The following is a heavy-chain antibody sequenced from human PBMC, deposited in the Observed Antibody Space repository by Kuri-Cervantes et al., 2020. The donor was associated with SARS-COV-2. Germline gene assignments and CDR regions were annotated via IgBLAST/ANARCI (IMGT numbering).Heavy chain of an antibody. CDR3: ARVAGGATHPNYYMDV. V-gene: IGHV1-2*02. CDR1: GYTFTGYY. CDR2: INPNSGGT. J-gene: IGHJ6*03. D-gene: IGHD1-26*01. Sequence: ASVKVSCKASGYTFTGYYMHWVRQAPGQGLEWMGWINPNSGGTNYAQKFQGRVTMTRDTSISTDYMELSRLRSDDTAVYYCARVAGGATHPNYYMDVWGKGTTVTVSS.